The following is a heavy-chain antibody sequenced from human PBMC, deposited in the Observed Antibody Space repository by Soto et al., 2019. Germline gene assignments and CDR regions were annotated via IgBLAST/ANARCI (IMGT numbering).Heavy chain of an antibody. V-gene: IGHV3-21*01. J-gene: IGHJ4*02. Sequence: EVQLVESGGGLVKPGGSLRLSCAASGFTFSTYSMNWARQAPGKGLEWVSSISSSSSYIYYADSVKGRFTISRDNAKNSLYLQMNSLRAEDTAVYYCASPEYYYDTSGWYYWGQGTLVTVSS. CDR1: GFTFSTYS. CDR3: ASPEYYYDTSGWYY. D-gene: IGHD3-22*01. CDR2: ISSSSSYI.